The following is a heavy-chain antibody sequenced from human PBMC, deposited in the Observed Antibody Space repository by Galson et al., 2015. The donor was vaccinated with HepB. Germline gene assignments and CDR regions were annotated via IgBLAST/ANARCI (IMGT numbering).Heavy chain of an antibody. CDR1: GFTFSSYA. D-gene: IGHD2-21*02. Sequence: SLRLSCAASGFTFSSYAMHWVRQAPGKGLEWVAVISYDGSNKYYADSVKGRFTISRDNSKNTLYLQMNSLRAEDTAVYYCAKGPHIVVVTAILGTAEDYFDYWGQGTLVTVSS. CDR3: AKGPHIVVVTAILGTAEDYFDY. CDR2: ISYDGSNK. J-gene: IGHJ4*02. V-gene: IGHV3-30*04.